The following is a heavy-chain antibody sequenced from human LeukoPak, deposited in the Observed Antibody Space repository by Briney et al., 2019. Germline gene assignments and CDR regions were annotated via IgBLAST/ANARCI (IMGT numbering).Heavy chain of an antibody. J-gene: IGHJ4*02. CDR2: IKQDGSEI. CDR3: ASGTLLQHRKTVFSAFDY. Sequence: GGSLRLSCVTSGFTFSSYGMHWVRQVPGKGLEWVANIKQDGSEIYYVDSVKGRFTISRDNAKNSLYLQMNSLRAEDTAVYFCASGTLLQHRKTVFSAFDYWGQGTLVTVSS. CDR1: GFTFSSYG. D-gene: IGHD3-22*01. V-gene: IGHV3-7*01.